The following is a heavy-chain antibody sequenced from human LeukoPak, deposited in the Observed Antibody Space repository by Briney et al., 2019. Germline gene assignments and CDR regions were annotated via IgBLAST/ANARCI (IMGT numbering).Heavy chain of an antibody. D-gene: IGHD6-6*01. V-gene: IGHV1-46*01. Sequence: GASVKVSCKAFGYIFTSYYMHWVRQAPGQGLEWMAIINPTGGTTAYAQKFQGRVTVTRDTSTSTVYMELSSLRSDDTAVCYCARTSVTAPSGAFDIWGQGTMVTVSS. J-gene: IGHJ3*02. CDR1: GYIFTSYY. CDR3: ARTSVTAPSGAFDI. CDR2: INPTGGTT.